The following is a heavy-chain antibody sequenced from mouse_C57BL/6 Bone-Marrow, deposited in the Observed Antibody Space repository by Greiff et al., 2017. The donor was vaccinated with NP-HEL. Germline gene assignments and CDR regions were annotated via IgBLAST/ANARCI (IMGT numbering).Heavy chain of an antibody. CDR3: ARSGWLLPFAY. V-gene: IGHV1-64*01. Sequence: VQLKQPGAELVKPGASVKLSCKASGYTFTSYWVHWVKQRPGQGLEWIGMIHPNSGSTNYNEKFKSKATLTVDKSSSTAYMQLSSLTSEDSAVYYCARSGWLLPFAYWGQGTLVTVSA. D-gene: IGHD2-3*01. CDR1: GYTFTSYW. J-gene: IGHJ3*01. CDR2: IHPNSGST.